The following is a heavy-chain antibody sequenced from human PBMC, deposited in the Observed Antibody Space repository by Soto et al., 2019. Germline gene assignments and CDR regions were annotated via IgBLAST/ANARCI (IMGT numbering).Heavy chain of an antibody. CDR3: AKGALSGYYRYSFYYFDY. Sequence: GGSLRLSCAASGFTFSSYGMHWVRQAPGKGLEWVAVISYDGSNKYSADSVEGRFTISRDNSKNTLYLHMNSLGAEDTAVYFCAKGALSGYYRYSFYYFDYWGQGT. CDR1: GFTFSSYG. D-gene: IGHD5-12*01. J-gene: IGHJ4*02. CDR2: ISYDGSNK. V-gene: IGHV3-30*18.